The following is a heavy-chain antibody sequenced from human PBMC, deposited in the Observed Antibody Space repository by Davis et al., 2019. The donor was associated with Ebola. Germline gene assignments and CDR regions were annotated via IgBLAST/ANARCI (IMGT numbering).Heavy chain of an antibody. D-gene: IGHD1-20*01. V-gene: IGHV3-53*01. J-gene: IGHJ4*02. CDR1: GFIVSNHY. CDR3: ARDLLTGTTWDY. Sequence: GESLKISCAASGFIVSNHYMRWVRQAPGKGLEWVSVIYSGGTTYYADSVKGRFTMSRENSKNTVYLQMNSLRVDDTAVYYCARDLLTGTTWDYWGQGTLVTVSS. CDR2: IYSGGTT.